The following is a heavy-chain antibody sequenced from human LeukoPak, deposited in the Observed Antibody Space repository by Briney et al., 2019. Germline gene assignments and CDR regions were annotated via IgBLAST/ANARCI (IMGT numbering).Heavy chain of an antibody. CDR3: AKGVYDFWSGYYD. D-gene: IGHD3-3*01. V-gene: IGHV3-30-3*01. CDR1: EFTFSRKS. CDR2: ISYDGDNK. J-gene: IGHJ4*02. Sequence: GGSLRLSCAASEFTFSRKSMYWVRQTPGKGLEWVAVISYDGDNKFYSDSVKGRFTISRDNSKNTLYLQMNSLRAEDTAVYYCAKGVYDFWSGYYDWGQGTLVTVSS.